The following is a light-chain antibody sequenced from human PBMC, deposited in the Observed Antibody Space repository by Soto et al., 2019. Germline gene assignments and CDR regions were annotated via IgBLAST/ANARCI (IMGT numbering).Light chain of an antibody. V-gene: IGKV3-15*01. Sequence: EIVMTQSPATLSVSPGERATLSCRASQSVSSNLAWYQQKPGQAPMLLIYGASTSATGITARFSGSGSGTEFTPTISSLQSEDFVVYYCQQYNNWTPLTFGGGTKVEIK. J-gene: IGKJ4*02. CDR2: GAS. CDR3: QQYNNWTPLT. CDR1: QSVSSN.